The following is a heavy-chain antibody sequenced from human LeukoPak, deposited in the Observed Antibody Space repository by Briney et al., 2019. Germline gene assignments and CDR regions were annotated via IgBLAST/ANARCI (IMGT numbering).Heavy chain of an antibody. J-gene: IGHJ4*02. CDR3: GRGSAVAGSAQIDN. CDR2: IKHSGST. CDR1: GESFSDHS. Sequence: PSETLSLTCAVYGESFSDHSWTWIRQPPGKGLEWIGEIKHSGSTNYNPSLKSRFIISVDTSKNQFSLKVTSMTAADTALYYRGRGSAVAGSAQIDNWGQGPLVTVSS. D-gene: IGHD6-19*01. V-gene: IGHV4-34*01.